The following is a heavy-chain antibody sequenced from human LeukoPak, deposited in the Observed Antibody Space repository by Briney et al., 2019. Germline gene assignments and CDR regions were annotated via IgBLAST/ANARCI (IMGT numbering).Heavy chain of an antibody. J-gene: IGHJ4*02. CDR3: ARVVYYDYVWGSFSY. CDR1: GCTFTGYY. V-gene: IGHV1-2*02. D-gene: IGHD3-16*01. CDR2: INPNSGGT. Sequence: ASVKVSCKASGCTFTGYYMHWVRQAPGQGLEWMGWINPNSGGTNYAQKFQGRVTMTRDTSISTAYMELSRLRSDDTAVYYCARVVYYDYVWGSFSYWGQGTLVTVSS.